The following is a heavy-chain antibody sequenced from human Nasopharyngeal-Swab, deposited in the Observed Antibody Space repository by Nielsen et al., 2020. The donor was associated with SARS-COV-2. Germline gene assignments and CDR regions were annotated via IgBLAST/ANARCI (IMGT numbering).Heavy chain of an antibody. D-gene: IGHD4-17*01. Sequence: GGSLRLSCVTSGFTFSDYDMSWIRQAPGKSLEWVSHMNSGGTIIYYADSVKGRFTISRDNAKNSLYLQMNSLRAEDTAMYYCARDWDGDYDYYLDLWGRGTPVTVSS. CDR1: GFTFSDYD. CDR3: ARDWDGDYDYYLDL. CDR2: MNSGGTII. V-gene: IGHV3-11*04. J-gene: IGHJ2*01.